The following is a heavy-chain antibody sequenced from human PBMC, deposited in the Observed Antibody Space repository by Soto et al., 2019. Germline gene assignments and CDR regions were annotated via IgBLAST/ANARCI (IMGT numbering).Heavy chain of an antibody. CDR2: IYYSGST. CDR1: GGSISSGDYY. V-gene: IGHV4-30-4*01. Sequence: PSETLSLTCTVSGGSISSGDYYWSWIRQPPGKGLEWIGYIYYSGSTYYNPSLKSRVTISVDTSKNQFSLKLSSVTAADTAVYYCARAHIVVVPAAHGGWFDPWGQGTLVTVS. CDR3: ARAHIVVVPAAHGGWFDP. J-gene: IGHJ5*02. D-gene: IGHD2-2*01.